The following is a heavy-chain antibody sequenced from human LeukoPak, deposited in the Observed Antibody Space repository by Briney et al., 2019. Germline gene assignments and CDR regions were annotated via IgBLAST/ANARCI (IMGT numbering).Heavy chain of an antibody. D-gene: IGHD6-19*01. CDR3: ARGGRLIAVAGTSWFDP. CDR1: GYTITSYD. V-gene: IGHV1-8*01. Sequence: ASVKVSCKASGYTITSYDINWGRQATGQGLEWMGWMNPNSGNTGYAQKFQGKGTMTRNTSISTAYMELSSLRSEDTAVYYCARGGRLIAVAGTSWFDPWGQGTLVTVSS. J-gene: IGHJ5*02. CDR2: MNPNSGNT.